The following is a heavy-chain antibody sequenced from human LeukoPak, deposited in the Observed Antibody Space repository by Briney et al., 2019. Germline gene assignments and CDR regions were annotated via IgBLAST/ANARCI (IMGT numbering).Heavy chain of an antibody. V-gene: IGHV4-39*07. CDR1: GASVSGDPYY. J-gene: IGHJ4*02. CDR3: ARDQYSSGWPDY. D-gene: IGHD6-19*01. CDR2: IYYSGST. Sequence: SETLSLTCTVSGASVSGDPYYWGWIRQPPGKGLEWIGNIYYSGSTYYNASLQSRVTISIETSKNQFSLKLSSVTAADTAVYYCARDQYSSGWPDYWGQGTLVTVSS.